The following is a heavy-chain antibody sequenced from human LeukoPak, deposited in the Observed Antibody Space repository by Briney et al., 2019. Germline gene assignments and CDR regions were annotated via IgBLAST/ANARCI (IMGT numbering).Heavy chain of an antibody. V-gene: IGHV3-48*01. J-gene: IGHJ4*02. Sequence: GGSLRLSCAASGFTFSSYSMNWVRQAPGKGLEWVSYISSSSSTIYYADSVKGRFTISRDNSKNTPYLQMNSLRAEDTAVYYCAKAGRGYLFYWGQGTLVTVSS. CDR2: ISSSSSTI. D-gene: IGHD5-18*01. CDR3: AKAGRGYLFY. CDR1: GFTFSSYS.